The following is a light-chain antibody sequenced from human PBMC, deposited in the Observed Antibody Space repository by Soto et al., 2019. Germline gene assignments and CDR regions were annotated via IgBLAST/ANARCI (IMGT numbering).Light chain of an antibody. V-gene: IGLV2-14*03. Sequence: QSVLTQPASVSGSPGQSINISCTGTSSDVGGYNYVSWYQHHPGKAPKLIIYDVSNRPSGVSNPFSVSKSGNTASLTISGLQPEDEADYYCSSYTTSNTRQIVCGTGTKVTVL. CDR1: SSDVGGYNY. CDR3: SSYTTSNTRQIV. J-gene: IGLJ1*01. CDR2: DVS.